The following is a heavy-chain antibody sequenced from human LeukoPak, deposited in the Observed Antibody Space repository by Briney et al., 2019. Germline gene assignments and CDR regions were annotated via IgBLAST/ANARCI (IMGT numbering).Heavy chain of an antibody. D-gene: IGHD3-22*01. CDR3: ARDTSGYRRGSFDY. CDR1: GGPTTSYY. CDR2: IYYSGST. Sequence: SETLSPTCTVSGGPTTSYYWSWIRQPPGKGLEWIGYIYYSGSTNYNPSLKSRVTISVDTSKNQFSLKLSSLTAADTAVYYCARDTSGYRRGSFDYWGQGTLVTVSA. V-gene: IGHV4-59*01. J-gene: IGHJ4*02.